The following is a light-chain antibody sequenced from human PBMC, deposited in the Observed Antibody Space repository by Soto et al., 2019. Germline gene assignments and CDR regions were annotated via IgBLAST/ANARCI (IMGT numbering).Light chain of an antibody. CDR3: VAWDGTLRAWV. CDR1: TSNIGSKF. J-gene: IGLJ3*02. Sequence: QSVVTQPPSASGTPGQRVTISCSGSTSNIGSKFVYWYQQNPGTAPKLLIYANDQRPSGVPDRFSGSKSGTSASLAISGPRSEDEADYYCVAWDGTLRAWVFGGGTKLTV. V-gene: IGLV1-47*01. CDR2: AND.